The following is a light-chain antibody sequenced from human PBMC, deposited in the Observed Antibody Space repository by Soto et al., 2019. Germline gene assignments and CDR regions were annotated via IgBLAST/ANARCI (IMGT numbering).Light chain of an antibody. CDR3: QQYGNSPLT. CDR2: GAS. CDR1: QSINRNY. J-gene: IGKJ5*01. Sequence: VLTPSPVTLSLSPGEGVTLSCRASQSINRNYLAWYQQKVGQAPSLLIFGASSRATGIPDRFSGSGSGTDFTLTISRLEPEDFAVYYCQQYGNSPLTFGQGTRLET. V-gene: IGKV3-20*01.